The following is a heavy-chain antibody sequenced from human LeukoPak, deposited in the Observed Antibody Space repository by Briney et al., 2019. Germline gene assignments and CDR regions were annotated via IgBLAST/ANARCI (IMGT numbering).Heavy chain of an antibody. CDR3: PIYSNSLDY. CDR1: GFTFSTYA. Sequence: GGSLRLSCAASGFTFSTYAMSRVRQAPGKGLEWVSAITGSGGSTYYADSVKGRFTISRDNSKNTLYLQMNSLRAEDSAIYYCPIYSNSLDYWDQGTLVTVSS. V-gene: IGHV3-23*01. CDR2: ITGSGGST. J-gene: IGHJ4*02. D-gene: IGHD4-11*01.